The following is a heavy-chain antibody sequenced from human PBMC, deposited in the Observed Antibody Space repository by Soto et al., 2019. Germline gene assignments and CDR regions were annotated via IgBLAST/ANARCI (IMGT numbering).Heavy chain of an antibody. V-gene: IGHV4-39*02. J-gene: IGHJ5*02. CDR3: TRPLTPYDTPGPNWCGP. CDR1: GDSISKSGHY. D-gene: IGHD3-9*01. CDR2: IDYRGST. Sequence: QVQLQESGPGPVKPSETLSLMCTVSGDSISKSGHYWGWIRQSPGKALEWIGGIDYRGSTVYNTSLGRSITMSIDTSTKSFSLKLTSVSAADTAHDYCTRPLTPYDTPGPNWCGPWGQGTLVTVSS.